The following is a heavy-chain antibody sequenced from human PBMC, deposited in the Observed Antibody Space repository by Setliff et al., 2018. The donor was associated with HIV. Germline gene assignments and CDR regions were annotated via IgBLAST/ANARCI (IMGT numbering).Heavy chain of an antibody. V-gene: IGHV1-46*01. Sequence: ASVKVSCKASGYTFTFYSIHWVRQAPGHGLEWMGIINPSGGSTSYSQKFQGRVTMTRDTSTSTVYMELNSLRSEDTAVYYCAKCGGTCWHNFFGPWGQGTLVTVSS. CDR1: GYTFTFYS. CDR3: AKCGGTCWHNFFGP. CDR2: INPSGGST. J-gene: IGHJ5*02. D-gene: IGHD2-15*01.